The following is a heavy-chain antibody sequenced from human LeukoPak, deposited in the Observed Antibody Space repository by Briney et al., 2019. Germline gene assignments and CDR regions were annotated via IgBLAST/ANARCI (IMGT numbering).Heavy chain of an antibody. CDR1: GFTFSSYE. D-gene: IGHD3-10*02. Sequence: GGSLRLSCAASGFTFSSYEMNWVRQAPGKGLEWVPYISSSGSTIYYADSVKGRFTISRDNAKNSLYLQMNSLRAEDTAVYYCAELGITMIGCVWGKGTTVTISS. CDR2: ISSSGSTI. V-gene: IGHV3-48*03. CDR3: AELGITMIGCV. J-gene: IGHJ6*04.